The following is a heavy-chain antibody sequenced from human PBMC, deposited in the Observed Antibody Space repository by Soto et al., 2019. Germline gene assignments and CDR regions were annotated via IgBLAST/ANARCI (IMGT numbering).Heavy chain of an antibody. J-gene: IGHJ6*03. V-gene: IGHV3-23*01. D-gene: IGHD4-17*01. Sequence: EVQLLESGGGLVQPGGSLRLSCAASGFTFSSYAMSWVRQAPGKGLEWVSAISGSGGSTYYADSVKGRFTISRDNSKNTLYLQMNSLRAEDTAVYYCAKEAYGDYIYYYYYMDVWGKGTTVTVSS. CDR2: ISGSGGST. CDR1: GFTFSSYA. CDR3: AKEAYGDYIYYYYYMDV.